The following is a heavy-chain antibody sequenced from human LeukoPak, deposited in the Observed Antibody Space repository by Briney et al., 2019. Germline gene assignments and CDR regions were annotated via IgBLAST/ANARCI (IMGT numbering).Heavy chain of an antibody. J-gene: IGHJ6*04. D-gene: IGHD2-15*01. V-gene: IGHV4-4*07. Sequence: SETLSLTCTVSGGSISTDYWSWIRQPAGQGLEWIGRISSSGRTNYNPALKSRVTMSVDTSKNQFSLKLNSVTAADTAVYYCARVIVDDVWGKGTTVTVSS. CDR2: ISSSGRT. CDR1: GGSISTDY. CDR3: ARVIVDDV.